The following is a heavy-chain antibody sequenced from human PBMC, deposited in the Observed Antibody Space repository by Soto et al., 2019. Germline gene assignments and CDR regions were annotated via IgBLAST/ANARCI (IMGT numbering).Heavy chain of an antibody. CDR2: ILSDYNT. Sequence: EVQLLESGGGLVQPGGSLTLSCAASGFTFSDYTMSWVRQAPGKVLECISVILSDYNTFYAGSVRGRFTISRDNSKNTLYLEMNSLRAEDTDVYYCARRTSGYFGYWGQGALVTVSS. D-gene: IGHD6-19*01. J-gene: IGHJ4*02. CDR1: GFTFSDYT. V-gene: IGHV3-23*03. CDR3: ARRTSGYFGY.